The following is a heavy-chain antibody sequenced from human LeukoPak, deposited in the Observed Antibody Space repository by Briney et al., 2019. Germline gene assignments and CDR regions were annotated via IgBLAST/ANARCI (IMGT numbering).Heavy chain of an antibody. D-gene: IGHD3-10*01. CDR3: AKEFLYGSGSYHYCYYYGMDV. J-gene: IGHJ6*02. V-gene: IGHV3-30*18. CDR2: ISYDGSNK. Sequence: PGGSLRLSCAACGFTFSSYVMHWVRQAPGKGLEWVAVISYDGSNKYYADSVKGRFTISRDNSKNTLYLQMNSLRAEDTAVYYCAKEFLYGSGSYHYCYYYGMDVWGQGTTVTVSS. CDR1: GFTFSSYV.